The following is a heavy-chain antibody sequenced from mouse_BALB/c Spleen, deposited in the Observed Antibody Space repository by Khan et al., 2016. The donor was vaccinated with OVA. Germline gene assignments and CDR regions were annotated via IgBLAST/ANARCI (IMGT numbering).Heavy chain of an antibody. CDR1: GYSITSDYA. J-gene: IGHJ3*01. D-gene: IGHD4-1*01. CDR3: AMGRTY. CDR2: ITYRGST. Sequence: EVQLVESGPGLVKPSQSLSLTCTVTGYSITSDYAWNWIRQFPGNKLEWMGYITYRGSTSNRPSLKSRISITRDTSKNQFFLQLNSVTTEDTATYYCAMGRTYWGQGTLVTVSA. V-gene: IGHV3-2*02.